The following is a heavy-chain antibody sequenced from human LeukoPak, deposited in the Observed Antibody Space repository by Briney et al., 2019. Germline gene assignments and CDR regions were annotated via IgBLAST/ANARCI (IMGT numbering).Heavy chain of an antibody. D-gene: IGHD6-6*01. CDR1: GGSISSGGYY. J-gene: IGHJ4*02. CDR2: IYYSGST. V-gene: IGHV4-31*03. Sequence: SQTLSLTCTVSGGSISSGGYYWSWIRQHPGKGLEWIGYIYYSGSTYYNPSLKSRVTISVDTPKNQFSLKLSSVTAADTAVYYCASHIAAHYYFDYWGQGTLVTVSS. CDR3: ASHIAAHYYFDY.